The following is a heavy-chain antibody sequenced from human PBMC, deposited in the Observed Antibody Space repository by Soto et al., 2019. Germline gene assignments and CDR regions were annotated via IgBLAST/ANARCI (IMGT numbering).Heavy chain of an antibody. J-gene: IGHJ5*02. CDR3: ARGDWLLRYWFDP. Sequence: NPSETLSLTCAVSGGSISSGGYSWSWIRQPPGKGLEWIGYIYHSGSTYYNPSLKSRVTISVDRSKNQFSLKLSSVTAADTAVYYCARGDWLLRYWFDPWGQGTLVTVSS. V-gene: IGHV4-30-2*01. D-gene: IGHD3-9*01. CDR1: GGSISSGGYS. CDR2: IYHSGST.